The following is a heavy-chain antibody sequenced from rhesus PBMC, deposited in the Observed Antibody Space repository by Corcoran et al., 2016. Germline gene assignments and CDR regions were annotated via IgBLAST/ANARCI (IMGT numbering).Heavy chain of an antibody. CDR3: TIYRGSGLDS. CDR1: GYTFTSSY. V-gene: IGHV1S9*01. J-gene: IGHJ6*01. Sequence: VQLVQSGAEVKKPGSSVKLSCTASGYTFTSSYLNWVRQAPGQVLEWMGWINTSNGNTGYAQKFQGRVTITRDTSTSTAYMELSSLRAEDTAVYYCTIYRGSGLDSWGQGVVVTVSS. CDR2: INTSNGNT. D-gene: IGHD5-24*01.